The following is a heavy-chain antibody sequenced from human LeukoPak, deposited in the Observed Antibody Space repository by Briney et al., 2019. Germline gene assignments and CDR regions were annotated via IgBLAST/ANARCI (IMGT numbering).Heavy chain of an antibody. D-gene: IGHD3-22*01. CDR1: GGSISSGSYY. CDR2: IYTSGST. V-gene: IGHV4-61*02. CDR3: ARVGNYYDSSGYYYFDY. Sequence: PSQTLSLTCTVSGGSISSGSYYWRWIRQPAGKGLEWIGRIYTSGSTNYNPSLKSRVTISVDTSKNQFSLKLSSVTAADTAVYYCARVGNYYDSSGYYYFDYWGQGTLVTVSS. J-gene: IGHJ4*02.